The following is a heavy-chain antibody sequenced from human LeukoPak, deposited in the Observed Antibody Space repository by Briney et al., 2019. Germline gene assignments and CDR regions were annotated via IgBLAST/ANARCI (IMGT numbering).Heavy chain of an antibody. D-gene: IGHD6-19*01. V-gene: IGHV4-39*01. CDR2: VYYSGIT. CDR1: GGSVSTTRYY. J-gene: IGHJ4*02. Sequence: SETLSLTCTVSGGSVSTTRYYWGLIRQPPTKGLEWIASVYYSGITYYNPSLRSRVTISVDTSKSQFSLRLSSVAAADTAVYYCVSSTSDWSSDYWGQGTLVTVSS. CDR3: VSSTSDWSSDY.